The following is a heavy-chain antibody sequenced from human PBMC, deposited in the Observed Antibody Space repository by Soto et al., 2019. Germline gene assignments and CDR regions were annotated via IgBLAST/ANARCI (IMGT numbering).Heavy chain of an antibody. J-gene: IGHJ4*02. V-gene: IGHV4-59*01. Sequence: SETLSLTCTVSGGSINDYYWSWIRQPPGKGLEWIGYMYYSGSTNYNPSLKSRVTILVDAPKNEYSLRLSSVSAADTAVYYCARNRRGGPPSLWGQGTLVTVSS. D-gene: IGHD2-15*01. CDR1: GGSINDYY. CDR3: ARNRRGGPPSL. CDR2: MYYSGST.